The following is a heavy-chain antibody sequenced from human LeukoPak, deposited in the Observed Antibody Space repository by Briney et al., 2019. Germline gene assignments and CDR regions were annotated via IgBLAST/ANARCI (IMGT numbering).Heavy chain of an antibody. CDR3: ARALKGVRRRLGGTCTFEDYYYMDV. CDR1: RFSFSISG. Sequence: GGSLRLSCAAPRFSFSISGIHWVPQAPGKGVERVANIKQERSEKNYMDSVKGRFTMSRDNGKNSLYLQMNSLRAEDTAVYYCARALKGVRRRLGGTCTFEDYYYMDVWGKGTTVTISS. V-gene: IGHV3-7*01. J-gene: IGHJ6*03. D-gene: IGHD1-7*01. CDR2: IKQERSEK.